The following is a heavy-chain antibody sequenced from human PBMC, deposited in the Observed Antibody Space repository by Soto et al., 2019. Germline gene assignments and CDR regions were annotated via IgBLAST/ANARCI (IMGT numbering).Heavy chain of an antibody. J-gene: IGHJ5*02. CDR3: ARFIAAAEENWFDP. CDR1: GGSISSGDYY. Sequence: QVQLQESGPGLVKPSQTLSLTCTVSGGSISSGDYYWSWIRQPPGKGLEWIGYIYYSGSTYYNLPLKSRVTISVDTSKNQFSLKLRSVTAADTAVYYCARFIAAAEENWFDPWGQGTLVTVSS. CDR2: IYYSGST. V-gene: IGHV4-30-4*01. D-gene: IGHD6-13*01.